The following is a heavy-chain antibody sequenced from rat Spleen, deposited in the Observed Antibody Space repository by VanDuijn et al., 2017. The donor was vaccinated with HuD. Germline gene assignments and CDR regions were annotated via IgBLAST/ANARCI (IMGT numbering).Heavy chain of an antibody. CDR2: ISYDGSST. Sequence: EVQLVESGGGLVQPGRSLKLSCAASGFTFSSFAMAWVRQAPKKGLEWVATISYDGSSTNYRDSVKGRFTISRDNAKSTLYLQIDSLRSEDTATYYCARVGPTEGIGDYWGQGVMVTVSS. CDR3: ARVGPTEGIGDY. V-gene: IGHV5-29*01. CDR1: GFTFSSFA. J-gene: IGHJ2*01. D-gene: IGHD1-11*01.